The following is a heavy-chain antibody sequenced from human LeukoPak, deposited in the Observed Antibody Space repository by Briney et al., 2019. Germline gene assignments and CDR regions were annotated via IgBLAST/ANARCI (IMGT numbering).Heavy chain of an antibody. CDR3: ARDLTHRYAGERAFDY. D-gene: IGHD3-16*01. CDR2: ISHGGST. Sequence: SETLSLTCADYGGSFSGHYWKWIRQSPGKGLEWIGEISHGGSTNYNPSLKSRVTISLDTSKNQFSLKLSSVTAADTAVYYCARDLTHRYAGERAFDYWGQGTLVSVSS. V-gene: IGHV4-34*01. CDR1: GGSFSGHY. J-gene: IGHJ4*02.